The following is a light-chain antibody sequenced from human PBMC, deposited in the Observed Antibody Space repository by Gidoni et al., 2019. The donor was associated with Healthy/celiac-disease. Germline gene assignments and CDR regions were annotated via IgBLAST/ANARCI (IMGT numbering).Light chain of an antibody. J-gene: IGLJ1*01. V-gene: IGLV1-44*01. Sequence: QSVLTQPPSASGTPGQRVTIPCSGSSSHIGSNTVNWYQQLPGTAPKLLSYSNNQRPSGVPDRFSGSKSGTSASLAISGLQSEDEADYYCAAWDDSLNGYVFGTGTKVTVL. CDR1: SSHIGSNT. CDR2: SNN. CDR3: AAWDDSLNGYV.